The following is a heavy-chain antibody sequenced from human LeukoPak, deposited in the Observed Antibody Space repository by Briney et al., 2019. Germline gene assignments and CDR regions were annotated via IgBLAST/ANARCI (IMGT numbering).Heavy chain of an antibody. J-gene: IGHJ4*02. CDR1: GFTLSSYA. CDR2: ISGSDGST. CDR3: AKDVVATISEGGYYFDF. Sequence: GGSLRLSCAASGFTLSSYAMSWVRQAPGKGLEWVSSISGSDGSTHYADSVKGRFTISRDSSNNRLFLQMNRLRAEDTAIYYCAKDVVATISEGGYYFDFWGQGTLVTVSS. V-gene: IGHV3-23*01. D-gene: IGHD5-12*01.